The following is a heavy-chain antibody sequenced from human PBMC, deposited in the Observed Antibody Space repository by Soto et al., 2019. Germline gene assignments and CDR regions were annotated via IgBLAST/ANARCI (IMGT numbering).Heavy chain of an antibody. CDR1: GFTVSTKY. D-gene: IGHD3-16*01. V-gene: IGHV3-66*01. Sequence: EVQLVGSGGGLVQPGGSLRLSCAASGFTVSTKYMSWVRQAPGKGLEWVSVIYSGGSTFYAYSVRGRFTISRDNSKNTVNLQMNSLRAEDTAVYYCARGPWAADYWGQGTLVTVSS. J-gene: IGHJ4*02. CDR2: IYSGGST. CDR3: ARGPWAADY.